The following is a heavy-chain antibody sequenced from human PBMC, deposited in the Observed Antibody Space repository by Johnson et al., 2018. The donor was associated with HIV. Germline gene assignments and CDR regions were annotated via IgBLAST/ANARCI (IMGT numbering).Heavy chain of an antibody. CDR2: IHWNGGST. J-gene: IGHJ3*02. CDR3: ARDFDTSGSLDAFDI. D-gene: IGHD3-22*01. V-gene: IGHV3-20*03. Sequence: LEWVSGIHWNGGSTGYADSVKGRFTISRDNAKNSLYLQMNSLRAEDTALYYCARDFDTSGSLDAFDIWGQGTMVTVSS.